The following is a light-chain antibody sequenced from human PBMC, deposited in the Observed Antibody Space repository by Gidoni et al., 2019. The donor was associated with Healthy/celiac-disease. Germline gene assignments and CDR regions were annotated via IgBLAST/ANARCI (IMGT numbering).Light chain of an antibody. CDR1: QSVSSSY. Sequence: EIVLTQSPGTLSLSPGERATLSCRASQSVSSSYLAWYQQKPGQAPRLLIYGASSRATGIPDRFRGSGSGTDFTLTISRREPEDFAVYYWQQYGSSLWTFXXXTKVEIK. CDR3: QQYGSSLWT. CDR2: GAS. V-gene: IGKV3-20*01. J-gene: IGKJ1*01.